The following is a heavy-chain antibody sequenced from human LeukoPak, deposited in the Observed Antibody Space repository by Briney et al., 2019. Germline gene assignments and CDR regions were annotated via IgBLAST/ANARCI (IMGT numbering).Heavy chain of an antibody. CDR2: ISYDGSNK. CDR1: GFTFSSYA. V-gene: IGHV3-30-3*02. Sequence: GRSLRLSCAASGFTFSSYAMHWVRQAPGKGLEWVAVISYDGSNKYYADSVKGRFTISRDNSKNTLYLQMNSLRAEDTAVYYCAKEDYPYAFDIWGQGTMVTVSS. CDR3: AKEDYPYAFDI. J-gene: IGHJ3*02. D-gene: IGHD4-11*01.